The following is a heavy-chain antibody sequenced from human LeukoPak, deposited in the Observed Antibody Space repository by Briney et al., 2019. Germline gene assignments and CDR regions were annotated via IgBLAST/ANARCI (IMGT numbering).Heavy chain of an antibody. D-gene: IGHD3-3*01. CDR3: ARDIPDFWSFSKYYYMDV. CDR2: ISAYNGNT. V-gene: IGHV1-18*01. J-gene: IGHJ6*03. CDR1: SYTFISYG. Sequence: ASVKVSCKASSYTFISYGISWVRQAPGQGLEWMGWISAYNGNTNYAQKFQGRVTMTTDTSTSTAYVELRSLRSDDTAVYYCARDIPDFWSFSKYYYMDVWGKGTTVTVSS.